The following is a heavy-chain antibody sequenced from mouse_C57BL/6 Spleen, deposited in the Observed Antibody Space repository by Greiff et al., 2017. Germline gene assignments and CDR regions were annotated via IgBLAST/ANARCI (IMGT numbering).Heavy chain of an antibody. CDR2: IRSKSSNYAT. Sequence: EVQGVESGGGLVQPKGSLKLSCAASGFTFNTYAMHWVRPAPGKGLEWVARIRSKSSNYATYYADSVKDRFTISRDDSQSMLYLQMNNLKTEDTAMYYCVREGAYYDYDGGFAYWGQGTLVTVSA. V-gene: IGHV10-3*01. CDR1: GFTFNTYA. D-gene: IGHD2-4*01. J-gene: IGHJ3*01. CDR3: VREGAYYDYDGGFAY.